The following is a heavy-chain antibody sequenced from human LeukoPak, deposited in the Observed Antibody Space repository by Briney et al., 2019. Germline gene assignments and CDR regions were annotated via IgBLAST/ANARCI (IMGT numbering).Heavy chain of an antibody. D-gene: IGHD3-22*01. CDR1: GFTFNSYG. CDR3: AKGRSYDSSGYEFDF. CDR2: ISYDGSHK. V-gene: IGHV3-30*18. Sequence: GGSLRLSCAASGFTFNSYGMHWVRQAPGKGLEWVAVISYDGSHKSYVDSVKGRFTISRDDSKSTLFLQMNSLRGEDTAVYYCAKGRSYDSSGYEFDFWGQGTLVAVSS. J-gene: IGHJ4*02.